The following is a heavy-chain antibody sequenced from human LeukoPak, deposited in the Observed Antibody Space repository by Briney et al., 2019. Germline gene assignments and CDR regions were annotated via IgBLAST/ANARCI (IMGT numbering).Heavy chain of an antibody. CDR2: INHSGST. D-gene: IGHD2-15*01. J-gene: IGHJ4*02. CDR3: ARRGVYCSGGSCYHDY. CDR1: GGSFSGYY. Sequence: SETLSPTCAVYGGSFSGYYWSWIRQPPGKGLEWIGEINHSGSTNYNPSLKSRVTISVDTSKNQFSLKLSSVTAADTAVYYCARRGVYCSGGSCYHDYWGQGTLVTVSS. V-gene: IGHV4-34*01.